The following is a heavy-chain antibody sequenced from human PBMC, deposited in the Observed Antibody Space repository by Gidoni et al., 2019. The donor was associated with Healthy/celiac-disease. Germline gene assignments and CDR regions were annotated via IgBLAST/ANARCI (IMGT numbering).Heavy chain of an antibody. Sequence: EVQLVESGGGLAQPGGSLRLSCAASGATFSSYWMHWVRQAPGKGLVWVSRMNSDGSSTSYADSVKGRFTISRDNAKNTLYLQMNSLRAEDTAVYYCARDPSSGYYSSDAFDIWGQGTMVTVSS. V-gene: IGHV3-74*01. CDR1: GATFSSYW. CDR2: MNSDGSST. J-gene: IGHJ3*02. CDR3: ARDPSSGYYSSDAFDI. D-gene: IGHD3-22*01.